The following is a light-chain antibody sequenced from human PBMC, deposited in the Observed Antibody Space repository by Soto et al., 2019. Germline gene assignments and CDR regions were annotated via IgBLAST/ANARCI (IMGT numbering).Light chain of an antibody. CDR3: TSYTRDPALV. CDR1: SSDVGTYNY. J-gene: IGLJ1*01. V-gene: IGLV2-14*01. Sequence: QSVLTQPASVSGSPGQSITISCTGTSSDVGTYNYVSWYQHHPGKAPKLIIYEVSNRPSGVSNRFSSSKSGSTASLTISGLQAEDDADYHCTSYTRDPALVFGTGTKVTVL. CDR2: EVS.